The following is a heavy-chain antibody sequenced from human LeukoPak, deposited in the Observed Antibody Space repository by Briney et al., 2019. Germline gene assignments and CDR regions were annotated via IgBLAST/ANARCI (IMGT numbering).Heavy chain of an antibody. V-gene: IGHV3-33*06. Sequence: PGGSLRLSCAASGFTFSSYGMHWVRQAPGKGLEWVAVIWYDGSNKYYADSVKGRFTISRDNVKNTLYLQLNSLRAEDTAVYYCAKPRRGYNYGYYFDYWGQGTLVTVSS. CDR3: AKPRRGYNYGYYFDY. CDR1: GFTFSSYG. J-gene: IGHJ4*02. CDR2: IWYDGSNK. D-gene: IGHD5-24*01.